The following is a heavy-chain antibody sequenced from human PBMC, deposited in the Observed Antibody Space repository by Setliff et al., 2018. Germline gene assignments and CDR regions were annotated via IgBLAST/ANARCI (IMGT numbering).Heavy chain of an antibody. V-gene: IGHV3-74*01. J-gene: IGHJ4*02. CDR1: GFTFSKYW. CDR3: AKPQVELRWGFES. D-gene: IGHD1-7*01. CDR2: INGDGTIT. Sequence: GGSLRLSCGGYGFTFSKYWMYWVRQVPGKGLVWVSRINGDGTITNYADSVKGRFTIFRDGSKNTLFLHMTSLRAEDTAVYYCAKPQVELRWGFESWGQGTPVTVSS.